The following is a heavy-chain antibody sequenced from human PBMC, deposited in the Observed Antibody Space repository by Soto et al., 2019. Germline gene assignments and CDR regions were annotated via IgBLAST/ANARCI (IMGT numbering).Heavy chain of an antibody. V-gene: IGHV1-2*02. CDR2: INPNSADT. Sequence: QVQLLQSGAEMKKPGASLKASCQPPGYIFTGYSLNGLRQAPEQGLEWLGWINPNSADTIYAQKFQDRATMTSDTSISTAYFELTSLRSDDTAVYYCAREASAVVSLDYWGQGTLVTVSS. J-gene: IGHJ4*02. CDR1: GYIFTGYS. CDR3: AREASAVVSLDY. D-gene: IGHD2-21*01.